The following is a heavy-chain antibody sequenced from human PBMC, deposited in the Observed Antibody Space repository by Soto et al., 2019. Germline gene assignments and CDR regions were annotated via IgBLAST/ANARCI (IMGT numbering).Heavy chain of an antibody. J-gene: IGHJ4*02. CDR3: ARGVVLVAATMICFDY. Sequence: ASVKVSCKASGYTVTSYAMHWVRQAPGQRLEWMGWINAGNGNTKYSQKFQGRVTITRDTSASTAYMELSSLRCEDTAVYYCARGVVLVAATMICFDYWGQGTLVTVSS. CDR1: GYTVTSYA. V-gene: IGHV1-3*01. CDR2: INAGNGNT. D-gene: IGHD2-2*01.